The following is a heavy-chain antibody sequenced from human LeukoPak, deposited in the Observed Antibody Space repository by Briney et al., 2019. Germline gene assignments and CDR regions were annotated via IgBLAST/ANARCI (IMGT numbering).Heavy chain of an antibody. D-gene: IGHD2-2*01. V-gene: IGHV1-69*13. CDR1: GGTYSSYD. CDR3: ARVYCSSTSCRNWFDP. CDR2: MIPIFGTA. Sequence: GASVRVSCKASGGTYSSYDIGMVRQASGQGLDWMGGMIPIFGTANYAQKFQGRVTITADESTSTAYMELSSLRSEDTAVYYCARVYCSSTSCRNWFDPWGQGTLVTVSS. J-gene: IGHJ5*02.